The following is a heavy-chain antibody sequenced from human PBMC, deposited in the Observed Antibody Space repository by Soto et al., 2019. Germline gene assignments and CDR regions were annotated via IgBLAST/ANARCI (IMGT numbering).Heavy chain of an antibody. Sequence: SETLSLTCTVSGGSISSYYWSWIRQPPGKGLEWIGYIYYSGSTNYNPSLKSRVTISVDTSKNQFSLKLSSVTAADTAVYYCARDYYDSSGYPITWFDPWGQGTLVTVSS. J-gene: IGHJ5*02. CDR3: ARDYYDSSGYPITWFDP. CDR2: IYYSGST. V-gene: IGHV4-59*01. CDR1: GGSISSYY. D-gene: IGHD3-22*01.